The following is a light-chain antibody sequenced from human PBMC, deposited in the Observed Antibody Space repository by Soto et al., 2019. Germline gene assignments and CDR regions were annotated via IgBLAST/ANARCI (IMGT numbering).Light chain of an antibody. Sequence: DIQMTQSPSSVSASVGVRVTITCRASQAIDSWLAWYQQKPGEAPKLLIFTGSLLHSGVPPRFSGSGSGTDFTLAISSLQPEDFATYYCHQYRSFPSTVGQGTKV. CDR1: QAIDSW. CDR2: TGS. V-gene: IGKV1-12*02. J-gene: IGKJ1*01. CDR3: HQYRSFPST.